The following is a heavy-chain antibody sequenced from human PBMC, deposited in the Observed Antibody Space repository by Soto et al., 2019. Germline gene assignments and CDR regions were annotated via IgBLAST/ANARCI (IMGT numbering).Heavy chain of an antibody. D-gene: IGHD6-13*01. V-gene: IGHV1-2*04. CDR3: ARDMVPRYSSSWYLEIPGNYYYGMDV. CDR2: INPNSGGT. CDR1: GYTFTGDY. Sequence: ASVKVSCKASGYTFTGDYIHWVRQAPGQGLEWMGWINPNSGGTNYAQKFQGWVTMTRDTSISTAYMELSRLRSDDTAVYYCARDMVPRYSSSWYLEIPGNYYYGMDVWGQGTTVTVSS. J-gene: IGHJ6*02.